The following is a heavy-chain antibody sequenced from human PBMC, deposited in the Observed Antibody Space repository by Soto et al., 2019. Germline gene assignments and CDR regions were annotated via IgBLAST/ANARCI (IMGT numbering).Heavy chain of an antibody. Sequence: SGPTLVNPTQTLTLTCTFSGFSLSTSGVGVGWIRQPPGKALEWLALIYWDDDKRYSPSLESRLTITKDTSKNQVVLTMTNMDPVDTATYDCARARDVRGYSYGYVVYWGQGTLVTVSS. V-gene: IGHV2-5*02. CDR3: ARARDVRGYSYGYVVY. J-gene: IGHJ4*02. CDR2: IYWDDDK. CDR1: GFSLSTSGVG. D-gene: IGHD5-18*01.